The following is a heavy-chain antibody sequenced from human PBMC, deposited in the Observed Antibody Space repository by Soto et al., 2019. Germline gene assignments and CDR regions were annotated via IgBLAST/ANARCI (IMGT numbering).Heavy chain of an antibody. Sequence: QVHLVQSGAEVKRPGASVSVSCQASGSITNHRMHWERQAPGQGREWRDIFNPSGRSRTYAQKFEGRVTITRDTSTSTVYMELSSLTYEDTAVYFCAKVTHRGPIAVAGPLGSWGQGTLVIVSS. CDR2: FNPSGRSR. CDR1: GSITNHR. CDR3: AKVTHRGPIAVAGPLGS. J-gene: IGHJ4*02. V-gene: IGHV1-46*01. D-gene: IGHD6-19*01.